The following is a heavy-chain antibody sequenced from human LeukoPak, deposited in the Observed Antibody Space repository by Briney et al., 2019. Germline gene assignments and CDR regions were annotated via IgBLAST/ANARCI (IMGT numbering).Heavy chain of an antibody. CDR3: ARALGYSYGYAVDY. Sequence: GGSLRLSCAASGFIFSSYAMSWVRQTPGKGREWLSYISSSSGTIYYADSVKGRFTISGDNAKNSLHLQMNSLRAEDTAVYYCARALGYSYGYAVDYWGQGTRVTVSS. D-gene: IGHD5-18*01. CDR1: GFIFSSYA. V-gene: IGHV3-48*01. J-gene: IGHJ4*02. CDR2: ISSSSGTI.